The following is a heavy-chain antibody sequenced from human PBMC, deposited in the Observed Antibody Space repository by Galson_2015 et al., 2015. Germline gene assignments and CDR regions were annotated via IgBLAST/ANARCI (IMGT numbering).Heavy chain of an antibody. V-gene: IGHV3-53*01. Sequence: SLRLSCAVSGFTIGSNYMTWVRQAPGKGLECASVIYSGGATSYADSVKGRFTISEDSSQNTVYLHMKSLRTEDTAIYYCAKIGYTNYQIQFWGQGSLVTVSS. CDR2: IYSGGAT. J-gene: IGHJ4*02. CDR1: GFTIGSNY. D-gene: IGHD4-11*01. CDR3: AKIGYTNYQIQF.